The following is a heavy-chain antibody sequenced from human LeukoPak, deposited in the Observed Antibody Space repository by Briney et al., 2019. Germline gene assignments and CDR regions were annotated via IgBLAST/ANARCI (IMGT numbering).Heavy chain of an antibody. V-gene: IGHV3-66*01. J-gene: IGHJ3*02. CDR1: EFTVSTNY. Sequence: GGSLRLSCVASEFTVSTNYVSWVRQAPGKGLEWVSIIHIDGDTHYADSVKGRFTFSRDNSKNTLYLQMNSLRSEDTAVYYCARDGLDSSGPVAFDIWGQGTMVTVSS. CDR3: ARDGLDSSGPVAFDI. CDR2: IHIDGDT. D-gene: IGHD3-22*01.